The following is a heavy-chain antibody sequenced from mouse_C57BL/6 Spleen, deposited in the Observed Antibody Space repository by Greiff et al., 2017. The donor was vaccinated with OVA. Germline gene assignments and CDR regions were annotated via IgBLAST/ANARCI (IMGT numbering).Heavy chain of an antibody. D-gene: IGHD3-1*01. J-gene: IGHJ3*01. V-gene: IGHV1-15*01. CDR3: TRSGEAWFAY. Sequence: VQLKESGAELVRPGASVTLSCKASGYTFTDYEMHWVKQTPVHGLEWIGAIDPETGGTAYNQKFTGKAILTADKSSSTAYMELRSLTSEDSAVYYCTRSGEAWFAYWGQGTLVTVSA. CDR1: GYTFTDYE. CDR2: IDPETGGT.